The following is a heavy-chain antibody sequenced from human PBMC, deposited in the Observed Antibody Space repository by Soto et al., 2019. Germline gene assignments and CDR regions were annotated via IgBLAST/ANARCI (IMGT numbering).Heavy chain of an antibody. Sequence: GGSLRLSCAASGFTFSSYAMHWVRQAPGKGLEYVSAISSNGGSTYYANSVKGRFTISRDNSKNTLYLQMGSLRAEDMAVYYCARGPGYYFDYWGQGSLVTVSS. V-gene: IGHV3-64*01. CDR1: GFTFSSYA. CDR2: ISSNGGST. CDR3: ARGPGYYFDY. J-gene: IGHJ4*02.